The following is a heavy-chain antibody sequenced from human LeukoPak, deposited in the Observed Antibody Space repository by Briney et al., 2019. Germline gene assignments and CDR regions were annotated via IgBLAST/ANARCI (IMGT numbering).Heavy chain of an antibody. D-gene: IGHD1-1*01. CDR3: ARGSSERDWFDL. Sequence: ASVKVSCKASGYIFTGYFMNWVRQAPGQGLEWMGWINPNSGGANYAQKFQGRVTMTRDTSISTAYMELSSLTSDDTAVYYFARGSSERDWFDLWGQGTLVTVSS. V-gene: IGHV1-2*02. J-gene: IGHJ5*02. CDR2: INPNSGGA. CDR1: GYIFTGYF.